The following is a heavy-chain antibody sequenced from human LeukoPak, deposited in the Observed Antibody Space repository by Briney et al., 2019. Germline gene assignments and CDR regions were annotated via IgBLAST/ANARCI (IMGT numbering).Heavy chain of an antibody. CDR2: ISGSGGAT. CDR1: GITLSNYG. J-gene: IGHJ4*02. Sequence: GGSLRLSCAVSGITLSNYGMSWVRQAPGKGLEWVAGISGSGGATNYADSVTGRFTISRDNPKNTLYLQMNSLRVEDTAVYFCAKRGVVIRVILVGFHKEAYYFDSWGQGALVTVSS. V-gene: IGHV3-23*01. CDR3: AKRGVVIRVILVGFHKEAYYFDS. D-gene: IGHD3-22*01.